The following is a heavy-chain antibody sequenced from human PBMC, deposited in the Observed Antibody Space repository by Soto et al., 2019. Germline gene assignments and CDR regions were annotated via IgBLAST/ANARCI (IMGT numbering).Heavy chain of an antibody. CDR2: ISGSGGST. D-gene: IGHD6-13*01. V-gene: IGHV3-23*01. CDR1: GFTFSSYA. CDR3: AKGGSSSWWAFDY. J-gene: IGHJ4*02. Sequence: EVQVLESGGGLVQPGGSLRLSCAASGFTFSSYAMSWVRQAPGKGLEWVSLISGSGGSTYYADSVKGRFTTSRDNSKNTLYLQMSSLRAEDTAIYYCAKGGSSSWWAFDYWGQGTLVTVSS.